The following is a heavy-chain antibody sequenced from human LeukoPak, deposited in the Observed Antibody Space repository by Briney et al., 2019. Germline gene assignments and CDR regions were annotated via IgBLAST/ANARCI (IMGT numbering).Heavy chain of an antibody. CDR3: ARGYCSSTSCYNLDY. J-gene: IGHJ4*02. CDR2: ISSSSSYI. Sequence: PGGSLRLSCAASGFTFSSYSMNWVRQAPGKGLEWVSSISSSSSYIYYADSVKGRFIISRDNAKNSLYLQMNSLRAEDTAVYYCARGYCSSTSCYNLDYWGQGTLVTVSS. D-gene: IGHD2-2*01. CDR1: GFTFSSYS. V-gene: IGHV3-21*01.